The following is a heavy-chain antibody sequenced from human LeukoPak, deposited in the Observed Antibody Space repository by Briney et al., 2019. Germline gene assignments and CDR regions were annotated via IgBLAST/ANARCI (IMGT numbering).Heavy chain of an antibody. Sequence: GGFLRLSCAASGFTVSSHYMTWVRQAPGKGLEWVSVLYGGGGTYYADSVKGRFTISRDNSDNTLYLQMYSLRAEDTALYFCARLYFGSIDYWGQGTLATVSP. V-gene: IGHV3-66*01. CDR3: ARLYFGSIDY. CDR1: GFTVSSHY. D-gene: IGHD3-10*01. CDR2: LYGGGGT. J-gene: IGHJ4*02.